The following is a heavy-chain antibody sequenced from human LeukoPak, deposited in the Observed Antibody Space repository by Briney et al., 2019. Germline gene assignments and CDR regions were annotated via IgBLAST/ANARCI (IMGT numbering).Heavy chain of an antibody. J-gene: IGHJ6*02. D-gene: IGHD2-15*01. CDR1: GFTFSSYS. CDR3: ARGPVVVAATPYYYYGMDV. CDR2: ISSSSSYI. Sequence: GGSLRLSCAASGFTFSSYSMNWVRQAPGKGLEWVSSISSSSSYIYYADSVKGRFTISRDNAKNSLYLQMNSLRAEDTAVYYCARGPVVVAATPYYYYGMDVWGQGTTVTVSS. V-gene: IGHV3-21*01.